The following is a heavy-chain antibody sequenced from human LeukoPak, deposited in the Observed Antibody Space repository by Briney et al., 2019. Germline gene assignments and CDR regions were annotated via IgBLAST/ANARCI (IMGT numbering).Heavy chain of an antibody. J-gene: IGHJ3*02. V-gene: IGHV4-59*08. CDR3: ARHRRVGATTGAFDI. Sequence: PSETLSLTCTVSGGSISSYYWSWIRQPPGKGLEWIGYTYYSGSTNYNPSLKSRVTISVDTSKNQFSLKLSSVTAADTAVYYCARHRRVGATTGAFDIWGQGTMVTVSS. D-gene: IGHD1-26*01. CDR2: TYYSGST. CDR1: GGSISSYY.